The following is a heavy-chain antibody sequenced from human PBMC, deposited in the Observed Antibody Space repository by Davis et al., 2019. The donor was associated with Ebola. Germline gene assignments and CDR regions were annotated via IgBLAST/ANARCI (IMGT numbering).Heavy chain of an antibody. CDR3: AKAYCGGDCYDDYYYYYMDV. J-gene: IGHJ6*03. Sequence: PGGSLRLSCAASGFTFSSYAMSWVRQAPGKGLEWVSAISGSGGSTYYADSVKGRFTISRDNSKNTLYLQMNSLRAEDTAVYYCAKAYCGGDCYDDYYYYYMDVWGKGTTVTVSS. V-gene: IGHV3-23*01. CDR1: GFTFSSYA. D-gene: IGHD2-21*01. CDR2: ISGSGGST.